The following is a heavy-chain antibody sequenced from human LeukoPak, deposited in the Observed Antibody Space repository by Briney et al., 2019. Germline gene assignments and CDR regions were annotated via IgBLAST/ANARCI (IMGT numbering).Heavy chain of an antibody. Sequence: ASVKASCKASGYTFAGYHVHWVRQAPGHGLECMGWRNANSGRNNSEHKFHGRTTMSRDTSISTAYIKLSGMTSDATAIYCCTTDRPYTATMWFDTWGQGTLVTVSS. CDR1: GYTFAGYH. CDR3: TTDRPYTATMWFDT. D-gene: IGHD2-2*02. CDR2: RNANSGRN. J-gene: IGHJ5*02. V-gene: IGHV1-2*02.